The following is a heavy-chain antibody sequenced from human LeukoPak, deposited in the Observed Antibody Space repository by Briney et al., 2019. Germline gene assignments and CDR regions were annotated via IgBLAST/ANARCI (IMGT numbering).Heavy chain of an antibody. CDR2: IYPGDSDT. J-gene: IGHJ4*02. CDR3: VRLIDYYDSSGYYLDY. D-gene: IGHD3-22*01. CDR1: GYSFTSYW. V-gene: IGHV5-51*01. Sequence: GESLKISCKGSGYSFTSYWIGWVRQMPGKGLEWMGIIYPGDSDTRYSPSFQGQVTISADKSISTAYLQWSSLKGSDTAMYYCVRLIDYYDSSGYYLDYWGQGTLVTVSS.